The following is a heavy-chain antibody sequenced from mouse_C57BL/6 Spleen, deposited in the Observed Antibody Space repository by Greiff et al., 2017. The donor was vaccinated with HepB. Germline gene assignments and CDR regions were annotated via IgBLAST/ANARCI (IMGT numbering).Heavy chain of an antibody. CDR1: EYEFPSHD. CDR3: ARHRQLRLRGYFDY. J-gene: IGHJ2*01. V-gene: IGHV5-2*01. D-gene: IGHD3-2*02. Sequence: DVHLVESGGGLVQPGESLKLSCESNEYEFPSHDMSWVRKTPEKRLELVAAINSDGGSTYYPDTMERRFIISRDNTKKTLYLQMSSLRSEDTALYYCARHRQLRLRGYFDYWGQGTTLTVSS. CDR2: INSDGGST.